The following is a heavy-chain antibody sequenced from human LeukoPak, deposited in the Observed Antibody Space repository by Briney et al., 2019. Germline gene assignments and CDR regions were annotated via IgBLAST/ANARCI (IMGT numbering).Heavy chain of an antibody. Sequence: SENLPLNCSVSGVSISSFYWSWIRHPPGKGLEWIGYIYYSGSTNYNPSLKSRVTISVDTSKNQFSLKLSSVTAADTAVYYCARHGSGWYYFDYWGQGTLVTVYS. D-gene: IGHD6-19*01. CDR1: GVSISSFY. CDR3: ARHGSGWYYFDY. V-gene: IGHV4-59*08. J-gene: IGHJ4*02. CDR2: IYYSGST.